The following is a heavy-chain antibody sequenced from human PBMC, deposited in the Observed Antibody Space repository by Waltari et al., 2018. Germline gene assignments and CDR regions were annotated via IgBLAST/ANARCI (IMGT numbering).Heavy chain of an antibody. CDR2: IYYSGST. V-gene: IGHV4-39*01. Sequence: QLQLQESGPGLVKPSETLSLTCTVSGGSISSSSYYWGWIRQPPGKGLEWIGSIYYSGSTYYNPSLKRRVTISVDTSKNQFSLKLSSVTAADTAVYYCARQRTSSSWSPFFYGGQGTLVTVSS. D-gene: IGHD6-13*01. J-gene: IGHJ4*02. CDR3: ARQRTSSSWSPFFY. CDR1: GGSISSSSYY.